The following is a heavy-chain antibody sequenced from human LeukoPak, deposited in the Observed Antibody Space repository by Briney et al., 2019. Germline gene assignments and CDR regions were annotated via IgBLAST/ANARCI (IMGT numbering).Heavy chain of an antibody. J-gene: IGHJ6*03. CDR3: ARGRGDPIYYYYYMDV. V-gene: IGHV4-34*01. CDR2: INHSGST. D-gene: IGHD2-21*02. CDR1: GGSFSGYY. Sequence: KSSETLSLTCAVYGGSFSGYYWSWIRQPPGKGLGWIGEINHSGSTNYNPSLKSRVTISVDTSKNQFSLKLSSVTAADTAVYYCARGRGDPIYYYYYMDVWGKGTTVTVSS.